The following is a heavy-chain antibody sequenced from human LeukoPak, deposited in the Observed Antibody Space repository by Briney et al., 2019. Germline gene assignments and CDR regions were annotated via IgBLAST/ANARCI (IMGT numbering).Heavy chain of an antibody. Sequence: ASVKVSCKASGYTFTSYGISWVRQAPGQGLEWMGWISAYNGNTNYAQKLQGRVTMTTDTSTSTAYMELRSLRSDDTAVYYCARHTRVPAAQPLYMDVWGKGTTVTVPS. J-gene: IGHJ6*03. D-gene: IGHD2-2*01. CDR1: GYTFTSYG. CDR3: ARHTRVPAAQPLYMDV. V-gene: IGHV1-18*01. CDR2: ISAYNGNT.